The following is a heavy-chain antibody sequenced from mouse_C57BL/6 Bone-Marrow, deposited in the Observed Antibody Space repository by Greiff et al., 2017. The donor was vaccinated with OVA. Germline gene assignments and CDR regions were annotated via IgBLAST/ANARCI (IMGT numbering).Heavy chain of an antibody. Sequence: VNLVESGPGLVQPSQSLSITCTVSGFSLTSYGVHWVRQSPGKGLEWLGVIWSGGSTDYNAAFISRLSISKDNSKSQVFFKMNSLQADDTAIYYCARNEASTVVAPDDWGQGTTLTVSS. CDR1: GFSLTSYG. V-gene: IGHV2-2*01. J-gene: IGHJ2*01. CDR2: IWSGGST. CDR3: ARNEASTVVAPDD. D-gene: IGHD1-1*01.